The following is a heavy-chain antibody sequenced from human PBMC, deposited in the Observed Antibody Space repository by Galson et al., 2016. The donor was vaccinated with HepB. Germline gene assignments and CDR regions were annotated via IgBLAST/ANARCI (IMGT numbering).Heavy chain of an antibody. CDR3: ATDLLTPQRRPWAFDI. CDR2: MNRDGGVR. D-gene: IGHD1-1*01. Sequence: SLRLSCAAPGFNVSSFWMHRVRQAPGKGLVWISRMNRDGGVRTYEESVTGRFAISRDHAKNTLYLQMNDLRADDTAVYYCATDLLTPQRRPWAFDIWGQGTMVTVPS. CDR1: GFNVSSFW. V-gene: IGHV3-74*03. J-gene: IGHJ3*02.